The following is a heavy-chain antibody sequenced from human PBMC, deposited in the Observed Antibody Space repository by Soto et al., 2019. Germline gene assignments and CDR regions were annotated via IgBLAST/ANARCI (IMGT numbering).Heavy chain of an antibody. CDR3: AKDYLGGAPHLPPTYFDY. CDR1: GFTFSSYA. J-gene: IGHJ4*02. Sequence: GGSLRLSCAASGFTFSSYAMSWVRQAPGKGLEWVSAISGSGGSTYYADSVKGLFTISRDNSKNTLYLQMNSLRAEDTAVYYCAKDYLGGAPHLPPTYFDYWGQGTLVTVSS. V-gene: IGHV3-23*01. CDR2: ISGSGGST. D-gene: IGHD3-10*01.